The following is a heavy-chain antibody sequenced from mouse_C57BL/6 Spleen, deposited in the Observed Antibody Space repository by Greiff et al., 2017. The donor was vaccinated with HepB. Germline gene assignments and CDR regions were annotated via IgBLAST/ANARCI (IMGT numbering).Heavy chain of an antibody. CDR2: ISNGGGST. CDR3: ARLSTGTFAY. D-gene: IGHD4-1*02. V-gene: IGHV5-12*01. J-gene: IGHJ3*01. CDR1: GFTFSDYY. Sequence: EVQVVESGGGLVQPGGSLKLSCAASGFTFSDYYMYWVRQTPEKRLEWVAYISNGGGSTYYPDTVKGRFTISRDNAKNTLYLQMSRLKSEDTAMYYCARLSTGTFAYWGQGTLVTVSA.